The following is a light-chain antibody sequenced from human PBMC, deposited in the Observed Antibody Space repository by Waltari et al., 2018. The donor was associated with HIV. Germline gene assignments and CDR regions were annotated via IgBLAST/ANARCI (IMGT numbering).Light chain of an antibody. V-gene: IGLV4-69*02. Sequence: QVVLTQSPSASASLGASVKPSCTLSSGPRSYALACHQQQPEKGPRHLMKLKSDGSHTKGDGIPDRFSGSSSGAERYLTISSLQSEDEADYYCQTWDTGIRVFGFGTKVTVL. CDR3: QTWDTGIRV. CDR1: SGPRSYA. J-gene: IGLJ1*01. CDR2: LKSDGSH.